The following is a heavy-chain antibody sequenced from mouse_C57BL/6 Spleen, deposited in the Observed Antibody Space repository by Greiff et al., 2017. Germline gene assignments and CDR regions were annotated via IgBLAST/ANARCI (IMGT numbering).Heavy chain of an antibody. CDR3: TTYSNYGLFAY. V-gene: IGHV14-4*01. CDR1: GFNIKDDY. J-gene: IGHJ3*01. CDR2: IDPENGDT. D-gene: IGHD2-5*01. Sequence: VQLQQSGAELVRPGASVKLSCTASGFNIKDDYMHWVKQRPEQGLEWIGWIDPENGDTEYASKFQGKATITADTSSNTAYLQLSSLTSEDTAVYYCTTYSNYGLFAYGGQGTLVTVSA.